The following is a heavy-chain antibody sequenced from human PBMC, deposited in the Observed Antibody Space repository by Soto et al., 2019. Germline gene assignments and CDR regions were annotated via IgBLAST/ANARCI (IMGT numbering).Heavy chain of an antibody. CDR2: ISSSSSYI. V-gene: IGHV3-21*01. J-gene: IGHJ4*02. CDR1: GFTFSSYS. Sequence: GGSLRLSCAASGFTFSSYSINWVRQAPGKGLEWVSSISSSSSYIYYADSVKGRFTISRDNAKNSLYLQMNSLRAEDTAVYYCATGEYYYDSSGYYYCWGQGTLVTVSS. CDR3: ATGEYYYDSSGYYYC. D-gene: IGHD3-22*01.